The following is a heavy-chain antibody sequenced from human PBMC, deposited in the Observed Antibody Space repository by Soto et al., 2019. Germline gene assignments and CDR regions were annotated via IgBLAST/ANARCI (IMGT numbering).Heavy chain of an antibody. CDR2: IYYSGST. Sequence: SETLSPTRPVPGGSPSSVSSYWGWLLHHPGKGLEWIGSIYYSGSTYYNPSLKSRVTISVDTSKNQFSLKLSSVTAADTAVYYCAKGVALFKYYYILTELRDYYGLDVWGQGTTVIVSS. V-gene: IGHV4-39*07. J-gene: IGHJ6*02. D-gene: IGHD3-9*01. CDR3: AKGVALFKYYYILTELRDYYGLDV. CDR1: GGSPSSVSSY.